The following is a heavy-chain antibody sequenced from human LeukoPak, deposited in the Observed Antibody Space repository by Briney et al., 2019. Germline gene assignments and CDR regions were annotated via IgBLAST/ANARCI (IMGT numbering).Heavy chain of an antibody. J-gene: IGHJ6*02. D-gene: IGHD3/OR15-3a*01. CDR1: GFTFSSYA. CDR3: ARARPWTSYYYYGMDV. Sequence: QSGGSLRLSCAASGFTFSSYAMSWVRQAPGKGLEWVSGISGSGANAYYADSVKGRFTISRDNSKNTLYLQMNSLRAEDTAVYYCARARPWTSYYYYGMDVWGQGTTVTVSS. CDR2: ISGSGANA. V-gene: IGHV3-23*01.